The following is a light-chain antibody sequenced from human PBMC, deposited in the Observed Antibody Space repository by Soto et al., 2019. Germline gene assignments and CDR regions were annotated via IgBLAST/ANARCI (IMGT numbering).Light chain of an antibody. CDR3: QQYGSSPPT. CDR1: QSVSSSY. CDR2: GAS. V-gene: IGKV3-20*01. Sequence: EMVLTQSPGTLSLSPGERATLSCRASQSVSSSYLAWYQQKPGQAPRLLIYGASSRATGIPDRFSGSGSGTDFTLTISRLEPEDFAVYYCQQYGSSPPTFVQGTQLQIK. J-gene: IGKJ2*01.